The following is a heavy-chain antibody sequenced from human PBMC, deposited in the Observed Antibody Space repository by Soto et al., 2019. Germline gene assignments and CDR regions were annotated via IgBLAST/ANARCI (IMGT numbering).Heavy chain of an antibody. CDR3: ARERHDYYDSSGYLDY. D-gene: IGHD3-22*01. CDR1: GGSISSGGYY. V-gene: IGHV4-31*03. J-gene: IGHJ4*02. Sequence: QVQLQESGPGLVKPSQTLSLTCTVSGGSISSGGYYWSWIRQHPGKGLEWIGYIYYSGSTYYSPPRKSRVTISXXTXKXXFALKLSSVTAADTAVYYCARERHDYYDSSGYLDYWGQGTLVTVSS. CDR2: IYYSGST.